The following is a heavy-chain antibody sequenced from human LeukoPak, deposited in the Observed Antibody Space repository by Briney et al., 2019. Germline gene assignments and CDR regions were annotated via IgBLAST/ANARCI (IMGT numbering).Heavy chain of an antibody. D-gene: IGHD3-16*01. CDR2: IYYSGST. CDR1: GGSISSYY. CDR3: ARLDYGFYFDY. Sequence: SETLSLTCTVSGGSISSYYWSWIRQPPGKGLEWIGYIYYSGSTNYNPSLKSRVTISVDTSKNQFSLKLSSVTAADTAVYYCARLDYGFYFDYWGQGTLVTVSP. J-gene: IGHJ4*02. V-gene: IGHV4-59*08.